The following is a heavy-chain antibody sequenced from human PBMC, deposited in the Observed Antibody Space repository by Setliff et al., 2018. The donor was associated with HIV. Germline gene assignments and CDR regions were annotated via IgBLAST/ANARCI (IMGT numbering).Heavy chain of an antibody. V-gene: IGHV3-11*03. D-gene: IGHD5-12*01. CDR1: GFTFSDYY. Sequence: GGSLRLSCAASGFTFSDYYMSWIRQAPGKGLEWVSYISSSSSYTNYADSVKGRFTISRDNAKNSLYLQMNSLRAEDTAVYYCARSRDGYNEIDYWGQGTLVTVSS. CDR3: ARSRDGYNEIDY. J-gene: IGHJ4*02. CDR2: ISSSSSYT.